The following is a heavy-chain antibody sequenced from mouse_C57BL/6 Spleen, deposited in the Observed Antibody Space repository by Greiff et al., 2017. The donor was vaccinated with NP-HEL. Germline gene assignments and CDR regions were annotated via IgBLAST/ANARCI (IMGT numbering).Heavy chain of an antibody. Sequence: ESGPGLVKPSQSLSLTCSVPGYSITSGYYWNWIRQFPGNKLEWMGYISYDGSNNYNPSLKNRISITRDTSKNQFFLKLNSVTTEDTATYYCARGYDLYAMDYWGQGTSVTVSS. CDR3: ARGYDLYAMDY. CDR1: GYSITSGYY. D-gene: IGHD2-3*01. V-gene: IGHV3-6*01. J-gene: IGHJ4*01. CDR2: ISYDGSN.